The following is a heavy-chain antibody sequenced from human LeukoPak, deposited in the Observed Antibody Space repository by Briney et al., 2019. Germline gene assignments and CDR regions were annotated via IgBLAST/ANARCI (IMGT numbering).Heavy chain of an antibody. D-gene: IGHD5-24*01. CDR1: GFTFSSYA. J-gene: IGHJ4*02. V-gene: IGHV3-23*01. CDR2: ISGSGGST. Sequence: GGSLRLSCAASGFTFSSYAMSWVRQAPGKGLEWVSAISGSGGSTYYADSVKGRFTISRDNSKNTLYLQMNSLRAEDTAVYYCAKAHKRWLRAYYFDYWGQGTLVTVSS. CDR3: AKAHKRWLRAYYFDY.